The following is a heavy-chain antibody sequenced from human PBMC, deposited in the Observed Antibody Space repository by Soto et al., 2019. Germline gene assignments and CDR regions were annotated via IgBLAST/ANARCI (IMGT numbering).Heavy chain of an antibody. Sequence: QVQLQESGPGLVKPSGTLSLTCAVSGGSISSSNWWSWVRQPPGKGLEWIGEIYHSGSTHYNPSLKSRVTISVDKSKNQFALKLSSVTAADTAVYYCARVPASSNSPTNWFDPWGQGTLVTVSS. D-gene: IGHD6-13*01. CDR2: IYHSGST. CDR3: ARVPASSNSPTNWFDP. J-gene: IGHJ5*02. V-gene: IGHV4-4*02. CDR1: GGSISSSNW.